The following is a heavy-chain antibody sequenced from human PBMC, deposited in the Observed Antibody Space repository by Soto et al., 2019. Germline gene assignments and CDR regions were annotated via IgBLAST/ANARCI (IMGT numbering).Heavy chain of an antibody. CDR3: VAYLSYYVH. D-gene: IGHD3-10*02. Sequence: EVQLVESGGGLVQPGGSLRLSCAVSGFTLSDHFMDWVRQAPGKGLEWVGRTKHKASSYATEYAASVKGRFTNSRDDSYNSLYLQMSSLRTEDTAVYYCVAYLSYYVHWGQGTLVTVSS. J-gene: IGHJ4*02. CDR2: TKHKASSYAT. V-gene: IGHV3-72*01. CDR1: GFTLSDHF.